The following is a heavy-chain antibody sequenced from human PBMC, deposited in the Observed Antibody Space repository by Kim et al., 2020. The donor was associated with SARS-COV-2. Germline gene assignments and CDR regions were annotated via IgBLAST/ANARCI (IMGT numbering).Heavy chain of an antibody. V-gene: IGHV4-34*01. CDR3: ARGRTIFGVVPWFDP. Sequence: SETLSLTCAVYGGSFSGYYWSWIRQPPGKGLEWIGEINHSGSTNYNPSLKSRVTISVDTSKNQFSLKLSSVTAADTAVYYCARGRTIFGVVPWFDPWGQGTLVTVSS. D-gene: IGHD3-3*01. J-gene: IGHJ5*02. CDR2: INHSGST. CDR1: GGSFSGYY.